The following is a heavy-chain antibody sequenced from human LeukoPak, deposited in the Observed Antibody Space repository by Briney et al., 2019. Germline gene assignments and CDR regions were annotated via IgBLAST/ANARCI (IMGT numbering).Heavy chain of an antibody. CDR1: GFTFSGSA. Sequence: SGGSLRLSCAASGFTFSGSAIHWVRQSSGKGLEWVGQIDKKDKGYATATAYAASVKGRFTISRDDSINTAYLQMKSLKTEDTALYYCTTVKGDSSWDRYNWFDPWGQGTLVTVSS. V-gene: IGHV3-73*01. J-gene: IGHJ5*02. CDR3: TTVKGDSSWDRYNWFDP. D-gene: IGHD6-13*01. CDR2: IDKKDKGYATAT.